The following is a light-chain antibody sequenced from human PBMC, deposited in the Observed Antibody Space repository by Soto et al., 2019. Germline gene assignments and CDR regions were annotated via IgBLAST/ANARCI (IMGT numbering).Light chain of an antibody. CDR2: DAT. CDR3: QQYDNWPPKT. CDR1: QSVRNN. J-gene: IGKJ4*01. Sequence: EVVMTQSPATLSVSPGERATLSCKASQSVRNNVVWYLQKPGQAPRPIIYDATTRATGIPVRFSGSGSGTEFTLTISSLQSEDVGVYYCQQYDNWPPKTFGGGTKVEVK. V-gene: IGKV3-15*01.